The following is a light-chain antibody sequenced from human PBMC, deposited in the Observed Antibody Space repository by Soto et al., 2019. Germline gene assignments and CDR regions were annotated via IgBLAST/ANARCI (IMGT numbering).Light chain of an antibody. CDR1: QSISSW. CDR2: AAS. V-gene: IGKV1-5*01. J-gene: IGKJ1*01. Sequence: GDRVTITCRASQSISSWLAWYQQKPGKAPKLLIYAASSLQSGVPSRFSGSGSGTDFTLTISSLQSEDLAVYYCQHYSVWPPTFGRGTKVDIK. CDR3: QHYSVWPPT.